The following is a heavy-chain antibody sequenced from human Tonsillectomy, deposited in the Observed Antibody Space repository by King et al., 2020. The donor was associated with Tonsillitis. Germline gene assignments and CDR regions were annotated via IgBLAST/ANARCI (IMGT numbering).Heavy chain of an antibody. CDR3: AGTAAGFAEYFQH. J-gene: IGHJ1*01. Sequence: VQLVQSGGGLIQPGGSLRLSCSASGFTVSSNDMTWVRQAPGKGLAWVAVIYSGGSTYYADSVKGRFTISRDNSKNTLYLQMNSLRAEDTAVYYCAGTAAGFAEYFQHWGQGTLVTVSS. V-gene: IGHV3-53*01. CDR1: GFTVSSND. CDR2: IYSGGST. D-gene: IGHD6-13*01.